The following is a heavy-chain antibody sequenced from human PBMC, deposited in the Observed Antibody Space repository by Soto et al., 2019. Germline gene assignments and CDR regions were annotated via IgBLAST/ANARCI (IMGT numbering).Heavy chain of an antibody. D-gene: IGHD1-26*01. CDR2: IYYSGST. V-gene: IGHV4-61*01. CDR1: GGSVSSGSYY. Sequence: SETLSLTCTVSGGSVSSGSYYWSWIRQPPGKGLEWIGYIYYSGSTNYNPSLKSRVTISVDTSKNQFSLKLSSVTAADTAVYYCAVLVGATPDAFDIWGQGTMVTVSS. J-gene: IGHJ3*02. CDR3: AVLVGATPDAFDI.